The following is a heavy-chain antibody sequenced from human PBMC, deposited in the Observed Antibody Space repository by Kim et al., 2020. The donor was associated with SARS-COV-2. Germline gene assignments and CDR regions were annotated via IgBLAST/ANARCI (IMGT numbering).Heavy chain of an antibody. CDR3: AKDQAHYDILTGLDY. J-gene: IGHJ4*02. Sequence: GGSLRLSCATFVFTFSTYAMHWVRQAPGKGLEYVALISYDGSKTYYGDSVKGRFTISRDNSKNTLSLQMNSLRAEDTAVYYCAKDQAHYDILTGLDYWGQGTLVAVSS. D-gene: IGHD3-9*01. V-gene: IGHV3-30*18. CDR2: ISYDGSKT. CDR1: VFTFSTYA.